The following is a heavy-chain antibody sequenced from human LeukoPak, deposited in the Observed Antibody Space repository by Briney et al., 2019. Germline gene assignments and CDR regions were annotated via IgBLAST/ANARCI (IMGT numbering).Heavy chain of an antibody. V-gene: IGHV3-66*01. Sequence: GGSLRLSCAASGFTVSSNYMSCVRQPPGKGLEWVSVIYSGGSTYYAASVKGRFTISRDNSKNTLYLQMNSLRAEDTAVYYCARKYSAYYYGMDVWGQGTTVTVSS. CDR3: ARKYSAYYYGMDV. CDR1: GFTVSSNY. D-gene: IGHD5-18*01. CDR2: IYSGGST. J-gene: IGHJ6*02.